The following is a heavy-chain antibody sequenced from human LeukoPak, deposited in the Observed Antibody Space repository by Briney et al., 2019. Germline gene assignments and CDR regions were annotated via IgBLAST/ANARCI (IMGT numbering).Heavy chain of an antibody. CDR1: GGTFSSYA. CDR2: IIPIFGAA. Sequence: SVKVSCKASGGTFSSYAISWVRQAPGQGLEWMGGIIPIFGAANYAQKFQGRVTITADESTSTAYMELSSLRSEDTAVYYCARELDGGYVLWGQGTLVTVSS. J-gene: IGHJ4*02. D-gene: IGHD5-12*01. CDR3: ARELDGGYVL. V-gene: IGHV1-69*13.